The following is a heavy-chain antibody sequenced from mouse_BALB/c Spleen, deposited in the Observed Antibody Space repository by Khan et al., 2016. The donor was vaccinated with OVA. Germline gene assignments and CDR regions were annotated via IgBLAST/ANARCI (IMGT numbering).Heavy chain of an antibody. CDR3: ARGRAY. J-gene: IGHJ3*01. Sequence: EVQLVESGPGLVKPSQSLSLTCTVTGYSLTSNYAWNWIRQFPGNKLEWMGYINYSGSTSYTPSLKSRISITRDTSKNKFFLQLNSVTTEDTATYFCARGRAYWGQGTLVTVSA. CDR1: GYSLTSNYA. V-gene: IGHV3-2*02. D-gene: IGHD3-3*01. CDR2: INYSGST.